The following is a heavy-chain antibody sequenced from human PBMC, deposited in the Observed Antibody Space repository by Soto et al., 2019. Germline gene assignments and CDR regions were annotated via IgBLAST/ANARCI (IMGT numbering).Heavy chain of an antibody. CDR2: INPKSGGT. V-gene: IGHV1-2*04. CDR1: GYTFIGYY. D-gene: IGHD2-8*01. Sequence: ASVKVSCKTSGYTFIGYYLNWVRQAPGQGLEWLGRINPKSGGTSTAQKFQGWVTMTTDTSISTASMELTRLTSDDTAIYYCARGDSTDCSNGVCSFFYNHDMDVWGQGTTVTV. J-gene: IGHJ6*02. CDR3: ARGDSTDCSNGVCSFFYNHDMDV.